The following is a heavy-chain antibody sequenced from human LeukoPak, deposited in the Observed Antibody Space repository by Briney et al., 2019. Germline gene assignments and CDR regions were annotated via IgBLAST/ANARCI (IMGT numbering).Heavy chain of an antibody. CDR1: GFTFSSYA. V-gene: IGHV3-30-3*01. D-gene: IGHD3-22*01. CDR3: ARVADYDSSGGFDP. CDR2: ISYDGSNK. Sequence: GGSLRLSCAASGFTFSSYAMHWVRQAPGKGLEWVAVISYDGSNKYYADSVKGRFTISRDNSKNTLYLQMNSLRAEDTAVYYCARVADYDSSGGFDPWGQGTLVTVSS. J-gene: IGHJ5*02.